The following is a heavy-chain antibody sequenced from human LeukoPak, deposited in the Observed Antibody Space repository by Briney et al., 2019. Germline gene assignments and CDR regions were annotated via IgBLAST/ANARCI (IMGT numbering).Heavy chain of an antibody. CDR1: GGAINIGSYY. V-gene: IGHV4-61*02. D-gene: IGHD5-18*01. Sequence: SETLSLTCTVSGGAINIGSYYWSWIRQPAGKGLEWIGRIDTCGSTNYNPSLKSRVTISVDASKNMSSLKLSSLTAAHTAVYYCAREGGYSYGDAPLRFDHWGQGILVTVSS. CDR2: IDTCGST. CDR3: AREGGYSYGDAPLRFDH. J-gene: IGHJ4*02.